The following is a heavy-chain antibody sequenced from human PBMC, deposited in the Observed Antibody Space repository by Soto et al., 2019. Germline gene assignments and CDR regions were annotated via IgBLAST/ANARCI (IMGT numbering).Heavy chain of an antibody. D-gene: IGHD5-18*01. CDR3: AREYSQGDAFDI. CDR1: GYTFTSYG. CDR2: ISAYNGNT. V-gene: IGHV1-18*01. J-gene: IGHJ3*02. Sequence: ASVKVSCKASGYTFTSYGISCVRQAPGQGLEWMGWISAYNGNTNYAQKLQGRVTMTTDTSTSTAYMELRSLRSDDTAVYYCAREYSQGDAFDIWGQGTMVTVSS.